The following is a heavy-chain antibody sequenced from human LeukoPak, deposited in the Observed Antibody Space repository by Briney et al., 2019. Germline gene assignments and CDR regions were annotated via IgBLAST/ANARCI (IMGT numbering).Heavy chain of an antibody. CDR3: AKDLISPRRVGSSEKIDY. CDR1: GFIFSNYA. D-gene: IGHD3-10*01. J-gene: IGHJ4*02. V-gene: IGHV3-23*01. Sequence: GGSLRLSCAASGFIFSNYAMSWVRRAPGKGLEWVSAILSGGDTASYADSVRGRFTISRDNSKHTLYLEMNSLKVDDTAIYYCAKDLISPRRVGSSEKIDYGGQGTLVTVSS. CDR2: ILSGGDTA.